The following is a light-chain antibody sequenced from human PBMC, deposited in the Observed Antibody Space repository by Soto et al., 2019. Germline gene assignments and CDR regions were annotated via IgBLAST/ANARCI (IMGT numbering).Light chain of an antibody. CDR2: GAS. V-gene: IGKV3-20*01. J-gene: IGKJ4*01. CDR1: QSVSSSY. CDR3: QQYGSSPPLT. Sequence: IVMTECRATLEVSAWEIAIKNWRTIQSVSSSYLAWYQQKPGQAPRLLIYGASSRATGIPDRFSGSGSGTGFTLTISRLEPEDFAVYYCQQYGSSPPLTFGGGTKVDIK.